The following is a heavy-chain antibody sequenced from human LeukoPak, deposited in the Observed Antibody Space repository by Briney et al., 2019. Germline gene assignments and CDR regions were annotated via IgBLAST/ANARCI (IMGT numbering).Heavy chain of an antibody. CDR1: GGSVNSGAYY. CDR2: IYSSGSD. V-gene: IGHV4-39*07. Sequence: SETLSLTCTVSGGSVNSGAYYWSWIRQPPGKGLEWIGNIYSSGSDYYNPSLKSRVTMSVDTSKNQFSLELSSVTAADTAVYYCARKPIVNSAWYYFDYWGQGTLVTVSS. CDR3: ARKPIVNSAWYYFDY. D-gene: IGHD3-22*01. J-gene: IGHJ4*02.